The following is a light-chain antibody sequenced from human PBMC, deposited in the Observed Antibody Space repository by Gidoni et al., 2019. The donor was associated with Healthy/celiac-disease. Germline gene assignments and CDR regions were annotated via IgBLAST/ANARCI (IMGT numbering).Light chain of an antibody. CDR2: EVT. CDR1: SSDIGRYNH. CDR3: TSFTSTFTYV. V-gene: IGLV2-14*01. Sequence: ALTPPASVSGSPGQPITFSCTGTSSDIGRYNHVSWYQQHPGKAPKLLIYEVTYRPSGVSSRFSGSKSGNSASLTISGLQAEDEGDYYCTSFTSTFTYVFGTGTRVTVL. J-gene: IGLJ1*01.